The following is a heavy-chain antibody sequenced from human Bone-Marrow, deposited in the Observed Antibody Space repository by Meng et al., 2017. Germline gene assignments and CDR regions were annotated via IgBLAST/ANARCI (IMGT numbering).Heavy chain of an antibody. D-gene: IGHD3-10*01. V-gene: IGHV4-59*01. CDR2: IYYSGST. Sequence: GSLRLSCTVSGGSISSYYWSWIRQPPGKGLEWIGYIYYSGSTNYNPSLKSRVTISIETSKNQFSLKLSSVTAADTSLYYCASTPTYYYGSGGYYYFDYWGQGTLVTVSS. J-gene: IGHJ4*02. CDR1: GGSISSYY. CDR3: ASTPTYYYGSGGYYYFDY.